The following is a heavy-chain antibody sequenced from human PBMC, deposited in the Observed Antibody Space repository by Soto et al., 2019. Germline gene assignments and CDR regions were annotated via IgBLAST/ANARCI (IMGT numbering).Heavy chain of an antibody. Sequence: VQLQESGPGLVKPSGALFLTCAGSSCSISSSNLWRWVRPPPGEGLEGIGEIYHCGSTNYNPSLKSRVTISVDKSKNQFSLKLSSVTAADTAVYYCARARYHSGYDRYYFDYWGQGTLVTVSS. CDR1: SCSISSSNL. V-gene: IGHV4-4*02. CDR2: IYHCGST. D-gene: IGHD5-12*01. CDR3: ARARYHSGYDRYYFDY. J-gene: IGHJ4*02.